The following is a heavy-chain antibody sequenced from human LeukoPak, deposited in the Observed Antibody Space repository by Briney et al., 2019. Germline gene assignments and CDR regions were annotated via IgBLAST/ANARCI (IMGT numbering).Heavy chain of an antibody. CDR2: INPSGGST. CDR1: GYTFTSYY. Sequence: ASVKVSCKASGYTFTSYYMHWVRQAPGQGLEWMGIINPSGGSTSYAQKFQGRVTMTRDTSTSTVYMELSSLRSEDTAVYYCARDMSITMVRGVSRDGEPFDYWGQGTLVTVSS. V-gene: IGHV1-46*03. CDR3: ARDMSITMVRGVSRDGEPFDY. J-gene: IGHJ4*02. D-gene: IGHD3-10*01.